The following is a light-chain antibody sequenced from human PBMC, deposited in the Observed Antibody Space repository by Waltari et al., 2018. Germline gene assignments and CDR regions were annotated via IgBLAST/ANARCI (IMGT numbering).Light chain of an antibody. CDR2: VAS. CDR3: QKYNSAPQT. CDR1: QSISNY. V-gene: IGKV1-39*01. Sequence: DIQMTQSPSSLSASVGDGVTITCRASQSISNYLHWYQQKPGKAPELLIYVASSLQSGVPSRFSGSRSGTDFTLTISSLQPEDFATYYCQKYNSAPQTFGQGTKVEIK. J-gene: IGKJ1*01.